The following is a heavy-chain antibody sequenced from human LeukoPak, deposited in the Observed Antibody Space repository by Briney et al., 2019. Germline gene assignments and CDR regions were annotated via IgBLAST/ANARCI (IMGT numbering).Heavy chain of an antibody. D-gene: IGHD2-21*02. CDR2: ISYDGSNK. V-gene: IGHV3-30*07. Sequence: GGSLRLSCAASGFTFSSYAMHWVRQAPGKGLEWVAVISYDGSNKYYADSVKGRFTISRDNAKNSLYLQMNSLRAEDTAVYYCARVVVTSDDDYWGQGTLVTVSS. J-gene: IGHJ4*01. CDR3: ARVVVTSDDDY. CDR1: GFTFSSYA.